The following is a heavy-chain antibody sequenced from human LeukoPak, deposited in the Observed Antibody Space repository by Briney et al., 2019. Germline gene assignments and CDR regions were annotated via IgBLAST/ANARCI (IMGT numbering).Heavy chain of an antibody. CDR3: ARDMDCSSTSCPGAEYFQH. D-gene: IGHD2-2*01. CDR1: GYTFTTYG. V-gene: IGHV1-2*02. J-gene: IGHJ1*01. Sequence: ASVKVSCKASGYTFTTYGISWVRQAPGQGLEWMGWINPNSGGTNYAQKFQGRVTMTRDTSISTAYMELSRLRSDDTAVYYCARDMDCSSTSCPGAEYFQHWGQGTLVTVSS. CDR2: INPNSGGT.